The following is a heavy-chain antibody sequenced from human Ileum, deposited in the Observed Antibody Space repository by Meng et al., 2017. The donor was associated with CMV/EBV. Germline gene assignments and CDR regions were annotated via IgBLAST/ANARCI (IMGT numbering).Heavy chain of an antibody. CDR1: GGPISGGSYC. D-gene: IGHD3-22*01. CDR3: ARGVNYYPISGYKYYDQ. V-gene: IGHV4-30-4*08. Sequence: GPGLVKPSRPLLCTSTASGGPISGGSYCWTWIRQSPGKGLECIGYIYYSGSTYYNPSLKSRLIISVDTAKNQFSLKLSSVTAADTAVYFCARGVNYYPISGYKYYDQWGQGTLVTVSS. CDR2: IYYSGST. J-gene: IGHJ4*02.